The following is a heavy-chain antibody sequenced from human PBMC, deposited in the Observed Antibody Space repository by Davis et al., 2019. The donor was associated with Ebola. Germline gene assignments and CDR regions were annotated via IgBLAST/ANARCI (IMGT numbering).Heavy chain of an antibody. CDR3: AKDRGLWLEDVVD. CDR2: ISYDGSNK. V-gene: IGHV3-33*06. D-gene: IGHD6-19*01. CDR1: GFTFSGYG. Sequence: GGSLRLSCAASGFTFSGYGMHWVRQAPGKGLEWVTVISYDGSNKYYTDSVKGRFTISRDNSKNTLYLQMNSLRAEDTAVYYCAKDRGLWLEDVVDWGQGTLVTVSS. J-gene: IGHJ4*02.